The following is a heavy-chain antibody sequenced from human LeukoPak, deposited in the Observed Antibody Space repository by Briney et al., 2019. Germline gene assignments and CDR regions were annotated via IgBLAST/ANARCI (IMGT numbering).Heavy chain of an antibody. D-gene: IGHD5-18*01. CDR3: AKAFDRGYRYGSYFDY. Sequence: GGSLRLSCAASGFTFNDYGMSWVRQAPGKGLEWVSGINWNGGSTGYADSVKVRFTISRDNAKNSLYIQMNSLRAEDEAVYYCAKAFDRGYRYGSYFDYWGQGTLVTVSS. V-gene: IGHV3-20*04. J-gene: IGHJ4*02. CDR1: GFTFNDYG. CDR2: INWNGGST.